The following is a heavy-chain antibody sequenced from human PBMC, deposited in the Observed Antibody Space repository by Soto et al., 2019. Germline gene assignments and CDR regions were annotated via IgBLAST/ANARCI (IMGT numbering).Heavy chain of an antibody. CDR2: IYHSGST. V-gene: IGHV4-4*02. Sequence: QGELQESGPGLVKRSGTLSLTCAVSGGSISSSNWWSWVRQSPGKGLEWIGEIYHSGSTNYNPSLKSRVTRSVDKSNNQFSLKLSSVTAADTAVYYCAIRTTVTTRLGYWGQGTLVTVSS. CDR1: GGSISSSNW. D-gene: IGHD4-17*01. CDR3: AIRTTVTTRLGY. J-gene: IGHJ4*02.